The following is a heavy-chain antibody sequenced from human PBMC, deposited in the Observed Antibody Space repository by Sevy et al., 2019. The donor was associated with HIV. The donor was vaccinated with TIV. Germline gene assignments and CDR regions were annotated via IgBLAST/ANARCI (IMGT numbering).Heavy chain of an antibody. CDR3: TRGCYYDSSGYSDY. D-gene: IGHD3-22*01. Sequence: SLRLSCTGSGFTFGDYAMSWFHQAPGMELEWVGFIGSKDYGGATEYAASVKGRFTISRDDSKSIADLQMNSVKSEDTAVYYCTRGCYYDSSGYSDYWGQGTLVTVSS. V-gene: IGHV3-49*03. CDR2: IGSKDYGGAT. CDR1: GFTFGDYA. J-gene: IGHJ4*02.